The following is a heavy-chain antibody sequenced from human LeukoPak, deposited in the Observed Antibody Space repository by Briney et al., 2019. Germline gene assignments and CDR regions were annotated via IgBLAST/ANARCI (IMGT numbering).Heavy chain of an antibody. Sequence: KPSETLSLTCTVSGGSISSSNYYWAWIRQPPGKGLEWIGSIYYSGSTYYNPSLKSRVTISVDTSKNQFSLKLTSVTAADTALYYCARLGDAYNLLLDYWGQGTLVTVSS. CDR2: IYYSGST. D-gene: IGHD5-24*01. CDR1: GGSISSSNYY. CDR3: ARLGDAYNLLLDY. V-gene: IGHV4-39*01. J-gene: IGHJ4*02.